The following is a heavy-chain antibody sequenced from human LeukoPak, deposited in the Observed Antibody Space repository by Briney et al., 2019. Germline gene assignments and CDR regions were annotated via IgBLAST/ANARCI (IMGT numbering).Heavy chain of an antibody. J-gene: IGHJ6*04. CDR1: GDSVSSNSAG. D-gene: IGHD1-26*01. CDR3: ARGGGSLNV. V-gene: IGHV6-1*01. CDR2: TYYRSKWYN. Sequence: SQTLSLTCAITGDSVSSNSAGWSWIRQSPSRGLEWLGRTYYRSKWYNDYAESVKSRITINPDTSKNQFSLQLNSVTPEDTAVYYCARGGGSLNVWGKGTTVTVSS.